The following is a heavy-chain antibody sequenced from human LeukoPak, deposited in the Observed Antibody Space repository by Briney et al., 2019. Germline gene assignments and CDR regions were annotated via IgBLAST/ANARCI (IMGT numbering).Heavy chain of an antibody. CDR3: AKVREYCSSTSCAHFDY. J-gene: IGHJ4*02. Sequence: GGSLRLSCAASGFTFSSYSMNWVRQAPGKGLEWVSSISSSSSYIYYADSVKGRFTISRDNAKNSLYLQMNSLRAEDTAVYYCAKVREYCSSTSCAHFDYWGQGTLVTVSS. CDR1: GFTFSSYS. V-gene: IGHV3-21*04. D-gene: IGHD2-2*01. CDR2: ISSSSSYI.